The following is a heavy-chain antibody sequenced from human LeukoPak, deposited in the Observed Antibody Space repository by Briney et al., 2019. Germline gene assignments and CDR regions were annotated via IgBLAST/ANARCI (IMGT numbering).Heavy chain of an antibody. CDR2: INTNTGSP. CDR3: VRSIDTTGYFNQ. J-gene: IGHJ4*01. Sequence: ASVKVSCKASGYTFSTYPINWVRQAPGQGLEWMGWINTNTGSPTYAQGLTGRFVFSLDTSVSTAFLQINSLKAEDTALYYCVRSIDTTGYFNQWGQGTLGNGSS. D-gene: IGHD3-22*01. V-gene: IGHV7-4-1*02. CDR1: GYTFSTYP.